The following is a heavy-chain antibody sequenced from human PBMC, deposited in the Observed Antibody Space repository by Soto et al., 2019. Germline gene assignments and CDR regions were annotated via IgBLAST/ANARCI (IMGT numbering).Heavy chain of an antibody. CDR3: ARDPAYGDYVLGFEY. D-gene: IGHD4-17*01. CDR2: ISSSSSTI. CDR1: GFTFSSYS. Sequence: PGGSLRLSCAASGFTFSSYSMNWVRQAPGKGLEWVSYISSSSSTIYYADSVKGRFTISRDNANNSLYLQMNSLRAEDTAVYYCARDPAYGDYVLGFEYWGQGTLVTVSS. J-gene: IGHJ4*02. V-gene: IGHV3-48*01.